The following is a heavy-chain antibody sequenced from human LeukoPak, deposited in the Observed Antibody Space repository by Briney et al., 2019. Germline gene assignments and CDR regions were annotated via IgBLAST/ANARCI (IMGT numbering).Heavy chain of an antibody. Sequence: GESLKISCKGSGYSFTSYWIGWVRQMPGKGLEWMGIIYPGDSDTRYSPSFQGQVTISADKSISTAYLQWSSLKASDTAMYYCARAGIAAAGTQERHYYYYYGVDVWGQGTTVTVSS. J-gene: IGHJ6*02. V-gene: IGHV5-51*01. CDR2: IYPGDSDT. CDR3: ARAGIAAAGTQERHYYYYYGVDV. CDR1: GYSFTSYW. D-gene: IGHD6-13*01.